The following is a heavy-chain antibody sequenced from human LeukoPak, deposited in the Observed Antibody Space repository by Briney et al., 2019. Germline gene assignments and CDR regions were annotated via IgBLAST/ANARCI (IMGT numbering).Heavy chain of an antibody. Sequence: KPSETLSLTCTVSGGSISSYYWSWFRQPPGKGLEWIGYIYYSGNTDSNPSLKSRVTISVDTSNYQFFLKLSSVTAADTAVYYCARHESGWRGVFDIWGQGTMVIVSS. J-gene: IGHJ3*02. CDR3: ARHESGWRGVFDI. D-gene: IGHD2-15*01. CDR1: GGSISSYY. V-gene: IGHV4-59*08. CDR2: IYYSGNT.